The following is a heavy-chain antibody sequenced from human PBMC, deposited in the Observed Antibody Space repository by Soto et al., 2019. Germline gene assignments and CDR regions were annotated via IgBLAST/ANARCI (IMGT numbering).Heavy chain of an antibody. V-gene: IGHV3-7*01. CDR2: ISPDGSEK. Sequence: VGSLRLSCAASGFTFSSFWMDWVRQAPGKGLEWVANISPDGSEKRYVDSVKGRFTISRDNTKNSLYLQMSSLTAEDSALYYCSRSLDSWGQGTRVTVSS. CDR1: GFTFSSFW. J-gene: IGHJ4*02. CDR3: SRSLDS.